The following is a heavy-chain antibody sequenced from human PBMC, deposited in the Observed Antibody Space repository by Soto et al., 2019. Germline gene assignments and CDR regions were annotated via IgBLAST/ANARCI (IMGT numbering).Heavy chain of an antibody. J-gene: IGHJ4*02. D-gene: IGHD6-13*01. Sequence: GGSLRLSCAASGFTVISNYMSWVLQAPWKGLEWVSVIYSGGSTYYADSVKGRFTISRDNSKNTLYLQMNSLRAEDTAVYYCARDRWASSSRSPIGYFDYWGQGTLVTVSS. CDR2: IYSGGST. CDR3: ARDRWASSSRSPIGYFDY. CDR1: GFTVISNY. V-gene: IGHV3-66*01.